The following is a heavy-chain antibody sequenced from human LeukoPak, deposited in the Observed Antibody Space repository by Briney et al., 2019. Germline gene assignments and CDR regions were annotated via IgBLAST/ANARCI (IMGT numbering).Heavy chain of an antibody. Sequence: ASVKVSCKASGYTFSTYYMHWVRQAPEQGLEWMGIINPSGGFTSNAQKFQGRVTMTRDMSTSTVYMELSSLRSEDTAVYYCAREIRIAVADIDAFDIWGQGTMVTVSS. D-gene: IGHD6-19*01. CDR3: AREIRIAVADIDAFDI. CDR1: GYTFSTYY. J-gene: IGHJ3*02. V-gene: IGHV1-46*01. CDR2: INPSGGFT.